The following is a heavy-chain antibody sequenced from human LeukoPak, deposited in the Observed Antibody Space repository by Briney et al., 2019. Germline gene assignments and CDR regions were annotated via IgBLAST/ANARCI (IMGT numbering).Heavy chain of an antibody. Sequence: SETRSLTCTVSGGSISSYYWRWVRQPPGKGLEWVWYIYYSGSNNYNPSLKSRVTISVDTSKNQFSLKLSSVTAADTAVYYCARVSGYDWESFYVYWGQGTLVTVSS. CDR1: GGSISSYY. V-gene: IGHV4-59*01. D-gene: IGHD5-12*01. CDR2: IYYSGSN. J-gene: IGHJ4*02. CDR3: ARVSGYDWESFYVY.